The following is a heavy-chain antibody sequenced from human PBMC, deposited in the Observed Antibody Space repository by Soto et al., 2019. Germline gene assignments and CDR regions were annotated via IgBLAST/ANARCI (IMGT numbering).Heavy chain of an antibody. CDR1: GYTFTSYA. D-gene: IGHD1-26*01. J-gene: IGHJ4*02. V-gene: IGHV1-3*01. Sequence: ASVKVSCKASGYTFTSYAMHWVRQAPGQRLEWMGWINAGNGNTKYSQKFQGRVTITRDTSASTAYMELSSLRSEDTAAYYCARVGIVGASDYWGQGTLVTVSS. CDR2: INAGNGNT. CDR3: ARVGIVGASDY.